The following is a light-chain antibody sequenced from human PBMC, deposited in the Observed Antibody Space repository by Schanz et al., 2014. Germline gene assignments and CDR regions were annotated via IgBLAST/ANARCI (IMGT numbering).Light chain of an antibody. CDR1: SSDVGDYNY. V-gene: IGLV2-14*03. J-gene: IGLJ3*02. Sequence: QSALTQPASVSGSPGQSITISCSGTSSDVGDYNYVFWYQQHPGKAPKLMIYDVSNRPSGVSNRFSGSKSGNTASLTISGLQAEDESDYYCSSYAGSNNLVFGGGTKLTVL. CDR2: DVS. CDR3: SSYAGSNNLV.